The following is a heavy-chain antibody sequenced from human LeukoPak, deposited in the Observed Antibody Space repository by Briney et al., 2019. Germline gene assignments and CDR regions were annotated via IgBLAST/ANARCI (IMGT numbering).Heavy chain of an antibody. CDR1: GFHFRDFS. J-gene: IGHJ4*02. V-gene: IGHV3-43*02. CDR3: AKGNNSLSFNFDY. D-gene: IGHD2/OR15-2a*01. CDR2: VSGDGDTT. Sequence: GGSLRLSCAASGFHFRDFSMHWVRQVPGKGLEWVSLVSGDGDTTHYADSVKGRFTISRDNNKNSLFLQMNSLRVEDTAFYYCAKGNNSLSFNFDYWDQGALVTVSS.